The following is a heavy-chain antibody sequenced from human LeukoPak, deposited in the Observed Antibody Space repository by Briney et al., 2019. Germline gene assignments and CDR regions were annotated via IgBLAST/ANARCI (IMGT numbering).Heavy chain of an antibody. CDR3: ARDRGPTLDFWSGYNMGV. Sequence: GGSLRLSCAASGFTFSNSAMSWVRQAPGKGLEWVANIKQDGSEKYYVDSVKGRFTISRDNAKNSLYLQMNSLRAEDTAVYYCARDRGPTLDFWSGYNMGVWGKGTTVTVSS. CDR1: GFTFSNSA. CDR2: IKQDGSEK. D-gene: IGHD3-3*01. J-gene: IGHJ6*03. V-gene: IGHV3-7*01.